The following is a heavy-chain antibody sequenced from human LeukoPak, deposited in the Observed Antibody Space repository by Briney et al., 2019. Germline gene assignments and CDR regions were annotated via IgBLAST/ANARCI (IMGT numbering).Heavy chain of an antibody. CDR3: TTLSDIVVVLAAFDY. CDR2: IRSKANSYAT. J-gene: IGHJ4*02. D-gene: IGHD2-2*01. V-gene: IGHV3-73*01. Sequence: GGSLRLSCAASGFTFSGSAMHWVRQASGKGLEWVGRIRSKANSYATAYAASVKGRFTISRDDSQNTAYLQMNSLKTEDTAVYYCTTLSDIVVVLAAFDYWGQGTLVTVSS. CDR1: GFTFSGSA.